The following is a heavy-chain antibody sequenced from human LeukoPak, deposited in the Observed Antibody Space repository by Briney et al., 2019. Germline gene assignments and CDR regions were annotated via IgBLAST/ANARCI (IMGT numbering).Heavy chain of an antibody. D-gene: IGHD1-26*01. J-gene: IGHJ4*02. Sequence: GGSLRLSCAASGFTFSSYAMHWVRQAPGKGLEWVAVISYDGSNKYYADSVKGRFTISRDNSKNTLYLQMNSLRAEDTAVYYCARDQELLNYFDYWGQGTLVTVSS. CDR3: ARDQELLNYFDY. V-gene: IGHV3-30*04. CDR2: ISYDGSNK. CDR1: GFTFSSYA.